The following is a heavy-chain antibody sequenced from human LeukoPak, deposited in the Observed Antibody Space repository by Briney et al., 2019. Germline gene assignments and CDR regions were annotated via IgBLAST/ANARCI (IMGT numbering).Heavy chain of an antibody. CDR1: GGSISSSSYY. D-gene: IGHD3-22*01. CDR3: ARDNYFDSTGYTDSWGQGTQVTVSSGESSQPLSCFT. J-gene: IGHJ5*02. Sequence: SETLSLTCTVSGGSISSSSYYWGWIRQPPGKGLEWIGSIYYSGSTYYNPSLKSRVTISVDTSKNQFSLKLRSVTAADTAVYYCARDNYFDSTGYTDSWGQGTQVTVSSGESSQPLSCFTWGQGTLVTVSS. V-gene: IGHV4-39*07. CDR2: IYYSGST.